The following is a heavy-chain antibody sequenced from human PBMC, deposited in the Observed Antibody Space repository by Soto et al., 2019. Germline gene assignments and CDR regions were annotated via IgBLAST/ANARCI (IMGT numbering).Heavy chain of an antibody. CDR2: ISPHNFNT. D-gene: IGHD3-9*01. V-gene: IGHV1-18*01. CDR3: ARDEGGYNILTGYYKAHHFDY. CDR1: GYTFTHFY. Sequence: ASVKVSCKASGYTFTHFYITWVRQAPGQGLEWMGAISPHNFNTNYAQKFRGRVTLTTEKSTNTAYMDLRSLTSDDTAVYYCARDEGGYNILTGYYKAHHFDYWGQGVPVTVSS. J-gene: IGHJ4*02.